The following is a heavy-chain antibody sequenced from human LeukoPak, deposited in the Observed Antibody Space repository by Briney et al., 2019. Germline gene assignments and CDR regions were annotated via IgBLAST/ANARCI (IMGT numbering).Heavy chain of an antibody. CDR2: IRYDGSNK. Sequence: GGSLRLSCAASGFTFSSYGIHWVRQAPGKGLEWVAFIRYDGSNKYYADSVRGRFTISRDNSKNTLYLQMNLRPDDTAVYYCAKSYSSGWYRGVIDYWGQGTLVTVSS. D-gene: IGHD6-13*01. V-gene: IGHV3-30*02. CDR1: GFTFSSYG. CDR3: AKSYSSGWYRGVIDY. J-gene: IGHJ4*02.